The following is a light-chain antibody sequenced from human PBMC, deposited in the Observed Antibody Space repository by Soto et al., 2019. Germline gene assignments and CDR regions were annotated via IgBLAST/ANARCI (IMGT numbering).Light chain of an antibody. CDR3: QQYKSYPVP. V-gene: IGKV1-5*01. CDR2: DAF. Sequence: DIQMTQSPSTLFASVGDRVTITCRASQSISSWLAWYQQKPGKAPKLLISDAFSLESGVPSRVSGSGFGTEFVLTISSLQPDDFATYSCQQYKSYPVPFGQGTKVEIK. J-gene: IGKJ1*01. CDR1: QSISSW.